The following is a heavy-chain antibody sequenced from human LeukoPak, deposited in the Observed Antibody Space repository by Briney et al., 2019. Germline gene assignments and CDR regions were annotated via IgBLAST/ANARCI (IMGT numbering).Heavy chain of an antibody. V-gene: IGHV3-30*04. CDR2: ISHDGSHK. J-gene: IGHJ4*02. D-gene: IGHD4-23*01. Sequence: PGGSLRLSCLASGFTFSSFSMHWVRQARGNALEWVAVISHDGSHKYYADSVRGRFTISRDDSKNTLSLQMNTLRPEDTALFYCARDPNRLADYGGDYFDHWGQGTLVTVSS. CDR1: GFTFSSFS. CDR3: ARDPNRLADYGGDYFDH.